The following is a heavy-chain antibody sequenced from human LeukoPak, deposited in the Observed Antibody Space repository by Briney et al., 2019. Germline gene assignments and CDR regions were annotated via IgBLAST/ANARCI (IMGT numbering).Heavy chain of an antibody. V-gene: IGHV3-23*01. J-gene: IGHJ2*01. CDR3: AKSSLPRGPYFGLYFDL. CDR1: GFSFIDFG. CDR2: ISGSGGFT. Sequence: GGSLRLSCAASGFSFIDFGMAWVRQAPGKGLEWVSLISGSGGFTYYADSVKGRLTISRDNSKNTLYLQMNTLQAEDTAIYYCAKSSLPRGPYFGLYFDLWAGAPWSLS. D-gene: IGHD2/OR15-2a*01.